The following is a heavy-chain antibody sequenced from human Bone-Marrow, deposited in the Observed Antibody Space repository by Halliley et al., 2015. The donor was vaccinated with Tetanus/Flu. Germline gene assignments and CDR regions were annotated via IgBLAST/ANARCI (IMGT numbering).Heavy chain of an antibody. CDR3: ARGSSASIAVAGTFGY. CDR1: GGSFGGHY. D-gene: IGHD6-19*01. V-gene: IGHV4-34*01. J-gene: IGHJ4*02. CDR2: INHSGSS. Sequence: GLVKPSETLSLTCAVYGGSFGGHYGSWIRQTPGKGLEWIGEINHSGSSYYHPSLKSRVSISLDTSKNQLSLRLRSVTAADTGLYYCARGSSASIAVAGTFGYWGQGTLVTVSS.